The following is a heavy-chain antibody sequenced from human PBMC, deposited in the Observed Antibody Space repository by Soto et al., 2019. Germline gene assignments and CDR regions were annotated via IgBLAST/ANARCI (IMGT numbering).Heavy chain of an antibody. D-gene: IGHD5-18*01. CDR3: ARATAMVPDNYYGMDV. CDR2: INPNSGGT. CDR1: GYTFTGYY. V-gene: IGHV1-2*04. J-gene: IGHJ6*02. Sequence: ASVKVSCKASGYTFTGYYMHWVRQAPGQGLEWMGWINPNSGGTNYAQKFQGWVTMTRDTSISTAYMELSRLRSDDTAVYYCARATAMVPDNYYGMDVWGQGTTVTVSS.